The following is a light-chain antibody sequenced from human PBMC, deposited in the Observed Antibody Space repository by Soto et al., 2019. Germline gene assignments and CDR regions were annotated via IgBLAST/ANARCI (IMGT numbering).Light chain of an antibody. CDR3: SSYTSSSSLFV. CDR2: EVR. CDR1: SSDVGGYNY. Sequence: QSALTQPASVSGSPGQSITIPCTGTSSDVGGYNYVSWYQQHPGKAPKLMIYEVRNRPSGVSNRFSGSKSGNTASLTISGLQAEDEADYYCSSYTSSSSLFVFGTGTKVTVL. V-gene: IGLV2-14*01. J-gene: IGLJ1*01.